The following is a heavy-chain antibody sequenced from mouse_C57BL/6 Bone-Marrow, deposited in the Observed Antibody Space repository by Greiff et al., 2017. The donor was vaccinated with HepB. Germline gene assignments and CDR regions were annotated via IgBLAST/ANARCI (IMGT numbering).Heavy chain of an antibody. V-gene: IGHV1-39*01. CDR2: INPNYGTT. D-gene: IGHD2-2*01. CDR3: ARGEDYGYDGFDY. J-gene: IGHJ2*01. Sequence: VQLKESGPELVKPGASVKISCKASGYSFTDYNMNWVKQSNGKSLEWIGVINPNYGTTSYNQKFKGKATLTVDQSSSTAYMQLNSMTSEDSAVYYGARGEDYGYDGFDYWGQGNTLTVSS. CDR1: GYSFTDYN.